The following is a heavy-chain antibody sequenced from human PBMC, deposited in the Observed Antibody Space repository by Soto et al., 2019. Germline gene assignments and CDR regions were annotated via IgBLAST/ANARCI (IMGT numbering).Heavy chain of an antibody. D-gene: IGHD6-13*01. Sequence: ASVKVSCKASGYTFSNYGIFWVRQAPGQGLEWMAWIYPYNGNTNYAQKLQGRVTLTTDASTSTAYMDLRSLTSDDTAMYYCARDLNGAAGGGYWRQGTLVTVSS. CDR3: ARDLNGAAGGGY. CDR2: IYPYNGNT. J-gene: IGHJ4*02. V-gene: IGHV1-18*01. CDR1: GYTFSNYG.